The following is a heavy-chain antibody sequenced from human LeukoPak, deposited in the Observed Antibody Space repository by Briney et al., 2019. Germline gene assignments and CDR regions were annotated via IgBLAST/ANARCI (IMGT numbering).Heavy chain of an antibody. J-gene: IGHJ5*02. CDR2: IYYSGST. Sequence: PSETLSLTCTVSGGSISSYYWSWIRQPPGKGLEWIGYIYYSGSTNYNPSLKSRVTISVDTSKNQFSLKLSSVTAADTAVYYCARQVYDTHLRNWFDPWGQGTLVTVSS. V-gene: IGHV4-59*08. D-gene: IGHD3-22*01. CDR3: ARQVYDTHLRNWFDP. CDR1: GGSISSYY.